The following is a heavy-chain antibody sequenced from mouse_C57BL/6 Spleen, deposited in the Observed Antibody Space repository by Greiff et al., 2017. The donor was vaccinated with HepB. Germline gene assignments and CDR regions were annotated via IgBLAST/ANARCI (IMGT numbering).Heavy chain of an antibody. CDR1: GYTFTSYW. D-gene: IGHD2-4*01. CDR2: IDPSDSYT. CDR3: ARRGDYDGFAY. V-gene: IGHV1-50*01. J-gene: IGHJ3*01. Sequence: QVQLQQPGAELVKPGASVKLSCKASGYTFTSYWMQWVKQRPGQGLEWIGEIDPSDSYTNYNQKFKGKATLTVDTSSSTAYMQLSSLTSEDSAVYYCARRGDYDGFAYWGQGTLVTVSA.